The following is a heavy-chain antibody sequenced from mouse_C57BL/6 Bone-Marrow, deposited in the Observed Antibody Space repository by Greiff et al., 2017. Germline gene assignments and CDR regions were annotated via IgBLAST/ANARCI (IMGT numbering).Heavy chain of an antibody. CDR3: ARERYDYDDAMDY. V-gene: IGHV1-7*01. D-gene: IGHD2-4*01. CDR1: GYTFTSYW. Sequence: QVQLQQSGAELAKPGASVKLSCKASGYTFTSYWMHWVKQRPGQGLEWIGYINPSSGYTKYNQKFKDKATLTADKSSSTAYMQLSSLTYEDSAVYYCARERYDYDDAMDYWGQGTSVTVSS. J-gene: IGHJ4*01. CDR2: INPSSGYT.